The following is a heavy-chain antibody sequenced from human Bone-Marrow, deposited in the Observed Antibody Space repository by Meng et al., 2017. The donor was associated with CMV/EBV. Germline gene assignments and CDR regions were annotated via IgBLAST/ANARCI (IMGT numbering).Heavy chain of an antibody. CDR3: ARSGDGYSFGYYGMDV. J-gene: IGHJ6*04. CDR1: GYTFTSYG. CDR2: ISAYNGNT. Sequence: ASVKVSCKASGYTFTSYGISWVRQAPGQGLEWMGWISAYNGNTNYVQSLQGRVTMTTDTSTSTAYMEMRSLRSDDTAVYYCARSGDGYSFGYYGMDVWGKGTTVTVSS. V-gene: IGHV1-18*01. D-gene: IGHD5-24*01.